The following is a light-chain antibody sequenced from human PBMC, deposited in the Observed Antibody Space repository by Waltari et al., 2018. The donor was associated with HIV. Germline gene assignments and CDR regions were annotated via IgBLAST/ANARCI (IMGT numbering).Light chain of an antibody. CDR2: RTS. J-gene: IGLJ3*02. CDR3: ATWDDSLNGHWV. V-gene: IGLV1-44*01. CDR1: ASNIGSNV. Sequence: SLSGTPGQRITISCSGSASNIGSNVVHWYQQLPGAAPKVLIYRTSQRPSGVPDRFSGSKSGTSGSLAISGLQSEDEATYYCATWDDSLNGHWVFGGGTKLTVL.